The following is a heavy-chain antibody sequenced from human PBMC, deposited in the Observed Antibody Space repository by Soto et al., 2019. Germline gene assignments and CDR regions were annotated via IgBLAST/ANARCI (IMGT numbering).Heavy chain of an antibody. J-gene: IGHJ4*02. CDR3: AREQAETFFDY. CDR2: IIPIFGTA. Sequence: ASVKVSCKASGGTFSSYAISWVRQAPGQGLEWMGGIIPIFGTANYAQKFQGRVTITADESTSTAYMELSSLRSEDTAVYYCAREQAETFFDYWGQGTLITVSS. V-gene: IGHV1-69*13. CDR1: GGTFSSYA.